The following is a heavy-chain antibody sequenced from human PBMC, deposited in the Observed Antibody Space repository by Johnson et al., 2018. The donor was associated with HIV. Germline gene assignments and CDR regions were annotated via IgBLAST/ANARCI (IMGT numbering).Heavy chain of an antibody. CDR2: IWYDGSNK. Sequence: QVQLVESGGGVVQPGRSLRLSCGASGFTFSSYAMHWVRQAPGKGLEWVAVIWYDGSNKYYADSVKGRFTISRDNSKNTLYLQMNSLRAEDTAVYYCAKGGSGNRDAFDIWGQGTMVTVSS. CDR3: AKGGSGNRDAFDI. D-gene: IGHD1-26*01. CDR1: GFTFSSYA. J-gene: IGHJ3*02. V-gene: IGHV3-33*06.